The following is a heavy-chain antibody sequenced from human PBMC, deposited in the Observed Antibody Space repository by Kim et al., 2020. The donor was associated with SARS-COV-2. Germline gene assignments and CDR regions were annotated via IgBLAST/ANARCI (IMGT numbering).Heavy chain of an antibody. D-gene: IGHD5-12*01. J-gene: IGHJ5*02. CDR1: GYAFSGHF. CDR3: ARGYVIVSLRQDWFDP. V-gene: IGHV1-2*06. Sequence: ASVKVSCKASGYAFSGHFMHWVRQAPGQGLQWMGRINPNGGVTNYAQNFQGRLTMTRDTSISTAYMELSSLRSDDTAVYYCARGYVIVSLRQDWFDPWGQGTLVIVSS. CDR2: INPNGGVT.